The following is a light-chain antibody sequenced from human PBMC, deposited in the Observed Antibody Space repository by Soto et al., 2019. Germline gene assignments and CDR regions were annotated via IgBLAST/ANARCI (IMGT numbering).Light chain of an antibody. CDR1: QTISSW. V-gene: IGKV1-5*03. J-gene: IGKJ1*01. CDR2: KAS. Sequence: DIQITHSPSTLSGSVISRVTITCRASQTISSWLAWYQQKPGKAPKLLIYKASTLKSGVPSRFSGSGSGTEFTLTISSLQPDDFATYYCQHYNSYSEAFGQGTKVDIK. CDR3: QHYNSYSEA.